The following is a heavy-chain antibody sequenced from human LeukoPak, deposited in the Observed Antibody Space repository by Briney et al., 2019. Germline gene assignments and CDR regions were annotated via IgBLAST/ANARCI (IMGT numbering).Heavy chain of an antibody. CDR1: GYTFTGYY. Sequence: ASVKVSCKASGYTFTGYYMHWVRQAPGQGLEWMGWINPNSGGTNYAQKFQGRVTMTRDTSISTAYMELSRLRSDDTAVYYCARDAGSSGWYPDYWGQGTLVTVPS. CDR3: ARDAGSSGWYPDY. J-gene: IGHJ4*02. V-gene: IGHV1-2*02. CDR2: INPNSGGT. D-gene: IGHD6-19*01.